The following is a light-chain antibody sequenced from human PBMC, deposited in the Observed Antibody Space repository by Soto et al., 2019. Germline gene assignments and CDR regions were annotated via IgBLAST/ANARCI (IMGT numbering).Light chain of an antibody. CDR3: KQYNSYWGT. J-gene: IGKJ1*01. Sequence: EIKITQSPSALSASVGYTVAITFRASQSISSWLAWYQQKPGKAPKLLIYDASSLEGGVPSRFSGSGSGTEFTLTISSLQTDDFATYYCKQYNSYWGTFGKGTKVDIK. CDR1: QSISSW. CDR2: DAS. V-gene: IGKV1-5*01.